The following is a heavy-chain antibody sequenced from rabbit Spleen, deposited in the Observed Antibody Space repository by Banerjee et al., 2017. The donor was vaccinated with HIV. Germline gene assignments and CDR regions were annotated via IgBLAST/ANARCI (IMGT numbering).Heavy chain of an antibody. CDR3: ARAGYAGYGYANFRDYYGMDL. D-gene: IGHD6-1*01. V-gene: IGHV1S7*01. CDR2: IDVGKGNT. CDR1: GFDFRRYY. Sequence: QVKETGGGLVQPGGSLTLSCKASGFDFRRYYLTWVRQAPGKGLEWIGIIDVGKGNTDYASWVNGRFTISSDNAQNTVDLQMNSLTAADTATYFCARAGYAGYGYANFRDYYGMDLWGQGTLVTVS. J-gene: IGHJ6*01.